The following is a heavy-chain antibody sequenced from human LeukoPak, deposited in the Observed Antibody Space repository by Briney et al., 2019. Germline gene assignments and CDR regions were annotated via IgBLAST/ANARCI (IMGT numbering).Heavy chain of an antibody. CDR2: IYYSGST. CDR1: GGSISSYY. Sequence: PSETLSLTCTVSGGSISSYYWSWLRQPPGKGLEWIGYIYYSGSTNYNPSLKSRVTISVDTSKNQFSLKLSSVTAADTAVYYCASFLLGDGDVWGKGTTVTVSS. V-gene: IGHV4-59*01. J-gene: IGHJ6*04. CDR3: ASFLLGDGDV. D-gene: IGHD7-27*01.